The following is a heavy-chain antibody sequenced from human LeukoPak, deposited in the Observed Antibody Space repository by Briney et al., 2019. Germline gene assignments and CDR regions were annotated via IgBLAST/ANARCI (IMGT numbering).Heavy chain of an antibody. CDR3: AELGITMIGGV. Sequence: GGSLRLSCAASGFTFSTYYMNWVRQAPGKGLEWVSYISSSGSTIYYADSVKGRFTISRDDAKNSLYLQMDSLRAEDTAVYYCAELGITMIGGVWGKGTTVTISS. CDR1: GFTFSTYY. D-gene: IGHD3-10*02. CDR2: ISSSGSTI. V-gene: IGHV3-48*03. J-gene: IGHJ6*04.